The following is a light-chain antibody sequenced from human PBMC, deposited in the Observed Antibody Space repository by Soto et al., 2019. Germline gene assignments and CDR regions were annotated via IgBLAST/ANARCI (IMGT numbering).Light chain of an antibody. CDR3: QQYGSSPPAT. Sequence: EIVLTQSPGTLSLSPVERATLSCRASQSVSSSYLAWYQQKPGQDPRLLIYGASSRATGIPDRFSGSGSGTDFTLTISRLEPEDFAVYYCQQYGSSPPATFGQG. V-gene: IGKV3-20*01. CDR1: QSVSSSY. J-gene: IGKJ5*01. CDR2: GAS.